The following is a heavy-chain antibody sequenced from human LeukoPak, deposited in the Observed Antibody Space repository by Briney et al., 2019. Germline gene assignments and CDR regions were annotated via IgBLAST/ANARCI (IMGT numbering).Heavy chain of an antibody. Sequence: PGGSLRLSCTASGFTFGDYAMSWVRQAPGKGLGWVGFIRSKAYGGTTEYAASVKGRFTISRDDSKSIAYLQMNSLKTEDTAVYYCTSCWGSGWYWIDYWGQGTLVTVSS. CDR1: GFTFGDYA. D-gene: IGHD6-19*01. CDR3: TSCWGSGWYWIDY. CDR2: IRSKAYGGTT. J-gene: IGHJ4*02. V-gene: IGHV3-49*04.